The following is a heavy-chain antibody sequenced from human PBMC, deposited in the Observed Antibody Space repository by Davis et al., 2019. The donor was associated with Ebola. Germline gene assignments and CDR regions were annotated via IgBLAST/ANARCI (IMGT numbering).Heavy chain of an antibody. V-gene: IGHV4-59*11. D-gene: IGHD1-26*01. Sequence: PSETLSLTCTVSGGHYWSWIRQPPGKGLEWIGYIYYTGSTNYSPSLESRVIMSVDTSKNQLSLKLSSVTAADTAVYYCARTRGSYYYYYGLELWGQGTTVTVSS. J-gene: IGHJ6*02. CDR2: IYYTGST. CDR1: GGHY. CDR3: ARTRGSYYYYYGLEL.